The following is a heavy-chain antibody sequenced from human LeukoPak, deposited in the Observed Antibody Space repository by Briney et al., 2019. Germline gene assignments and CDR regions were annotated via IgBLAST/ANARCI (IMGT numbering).Heavy chain of an antibody. CDR3: ARASGIVVVPAAKEFDY. J-gene: IGHJ4*02. Sequence: GGSLRLSCAASGFTFSSYSMNWVRPAPGKGLEWVSSISSSSSYIYYADSVKGRFTISRDNAKNSLYLQMNSLRAEDTAVYYCARASGIVVVPAAKEFDYWGQGTLVTVSS. D-gene: IGHD2-2*01. V-gene: IGHV3-21*01. CDR1: GFTFSSYS. CDR2: ISSSSSYI.